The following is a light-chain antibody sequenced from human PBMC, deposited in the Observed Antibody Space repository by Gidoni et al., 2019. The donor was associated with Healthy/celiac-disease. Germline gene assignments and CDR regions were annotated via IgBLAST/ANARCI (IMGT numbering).Light chain of an antibody. CDR2: AAS. CDR3: QQYYSYPPT. Sequence: AIRMTQPPSSFSASTGDRVTITCRVSQGISSYLAWYQQKPGKAPKLLIYAASTLQSGVPSRFSGSGSGTDFTLTISCLQSEDFATYYCQQYYSYPPTFGQGTRLEIK. V-gene: IGKV1-8*01. CDR1: QGISSY. J-gene: IGKJ5*01.